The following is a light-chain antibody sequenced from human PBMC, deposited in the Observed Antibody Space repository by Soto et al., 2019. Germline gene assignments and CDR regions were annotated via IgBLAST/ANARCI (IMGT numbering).Light chain of an antibody. V-gene: IGKV1-5*01. J-gene: IGKJ2*01. CDR3: QQYDGH. CDR1: QSINTW. Sequence: DIQVTQSPSTVYASVGDRVTITCRASQSINTWLAWYQQKPGKAPRVLIYDASSLQSGVPSRFSGSGSGTEFTLTISSLEPDDFATYYCQQYDGHFGQGTKLEIK. CDR2: DAS.